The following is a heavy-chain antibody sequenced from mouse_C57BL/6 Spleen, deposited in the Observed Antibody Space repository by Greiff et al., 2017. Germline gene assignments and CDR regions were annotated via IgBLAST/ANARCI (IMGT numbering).Heavy chain of an antibody. CDR2: ISSGSSTI. CDR3: ARGLGRYAMDY. V-gene: IGHV5-17*01. D-gene: IGHD4-1*01. J-gene: IGHJ4*01. Sequence: EVKVVESGGGLVKPGGSLKLSCAASGFTFSDYGMHWVRQAPEKGLEWVAYISSGSSTIYYADTVKGRFTFSRDNAKNTLFLQLASLRSEDTAMYYCARGLGRYAMDYWGQGTSVTVSS. CDR1: GFTFSDYG.